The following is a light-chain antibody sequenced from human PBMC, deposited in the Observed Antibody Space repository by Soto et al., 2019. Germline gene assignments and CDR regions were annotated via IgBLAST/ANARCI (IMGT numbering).Light chain of an antibody. CDR1: QSVSKN. J-gene: IGKJ5*01. CDR3: QQHTDWPPVIT. CDR2: GAT. Sequence: EILTTQSSVTPSSSPRQRPTHSCRASQSVSKNLAWYQGKPGQAPRPLIHGATTRATGIPARFSGSGSGTEFTLTISSLQSEDFAIYYCQQHTDWPPVITFGQGTRLEIK. V-gene: IGKV3-15*01.